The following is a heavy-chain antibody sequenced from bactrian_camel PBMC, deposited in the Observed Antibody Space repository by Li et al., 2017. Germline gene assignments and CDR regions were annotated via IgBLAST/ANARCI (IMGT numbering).Heavy chain of an antibody. D-gene: IGHD6*01. CDR2: LDADGNT. CDR3: AADLGWCGSAPLQREFRN. Sequence: VQLVESGGGSVQAGGSLRLSCAGNGYSIDCMGWVRQAPGKEREGVALLDADGNTDYADSVKGRFTISQDSAKNTVHLQMNSLKPEDTAVYYCAADLGWCGSAPLQREFRNWGQGTQVTVS. V-gene: IGHV3S53*01. J-gene: IGHJ4*01. CDR1: GYSIDC.